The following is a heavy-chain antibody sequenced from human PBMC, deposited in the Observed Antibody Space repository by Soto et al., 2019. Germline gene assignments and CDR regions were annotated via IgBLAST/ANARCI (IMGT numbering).Heavy chain of an antibody. D-gene: IGHD6-6*01. J-gene: IGHJ4*02. Sequence: GASVKVSCKASGGTFSSYDISWVRQAPGQGLERMGGIIPIFGTANYAQKFQGRVTITADESTSTAYLELSSLRSEDTAVYYCAMAKTARPLFSLDYWGEGTVVTVSS. CDR2: IIPIFGTA. CDR1: GGTFSSYD. V-gene: IGHV1-69*13. CDR3: AMAKTARPLFSLDY.